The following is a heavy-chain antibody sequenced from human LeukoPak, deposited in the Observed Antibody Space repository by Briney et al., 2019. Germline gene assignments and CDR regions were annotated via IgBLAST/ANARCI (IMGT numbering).Heavy chain of an antibody. CDR2: IKQDGSEK. J-gene: IGHJ3*02. V-gene: IGHV3-7*01. CDR1: GFTFSNYW. Sequence: PGGSLRLSCAASGFTFSNYWMSWVRQAPGKGLEWVANIKQDGSEKYYVDSVKGRFTISRDNAKNSLYLQMNSLRAEDTAVYYCARDLAGPPQEAFDIWGQGTMVTVSS. CDR3: ARDLAGPPQEAFDI.